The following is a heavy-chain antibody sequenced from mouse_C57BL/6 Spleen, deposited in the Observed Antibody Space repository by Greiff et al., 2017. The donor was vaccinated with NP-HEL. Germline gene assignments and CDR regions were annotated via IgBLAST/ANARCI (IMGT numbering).Heavy chain of an antibody. CDR1: GYTFTSYW. D-gene: IGHD1-1*01. V-gene: IGHV1-53*01. Sequence: VQLQQSGTELVKPGASVKLSCKASGYTFTSYWMHWVKQRPGQGLEWIGNINPSNGGTNYNEKFKSKATLTVDKSSSTAYMQLSSLTSEDSAVYYCARGGGYYGRDPHWYFDVWGTGTTVTVSS. CDR3: ARGGGYYGRDPHWYFDV. J-gene: IGHJ1*03. CDR2: INPSNGGT.